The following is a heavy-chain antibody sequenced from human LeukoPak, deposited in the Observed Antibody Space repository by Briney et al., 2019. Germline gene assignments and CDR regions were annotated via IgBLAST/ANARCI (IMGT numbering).Heavy chain of an antibody. CDR2: INHSGST. Sequence: KPSETLSLTCAVCGGSFSGYYWSWIRQPPGKGLEWIGEINHSGSTNYNPSLKSRVTISVDTSKNQFSLKLSSVTAADTAVYYCARVTGNCSSTSCWGAWFDPWGQGTLVTVSS. J-gene: IGHJ5*02. D-gene: IGHD2-2*01. V-gene: IGHV4-34*01. CDR3: ARVTGNCSSTSCWGAWFDP. CDR1: GGSFSGYY.